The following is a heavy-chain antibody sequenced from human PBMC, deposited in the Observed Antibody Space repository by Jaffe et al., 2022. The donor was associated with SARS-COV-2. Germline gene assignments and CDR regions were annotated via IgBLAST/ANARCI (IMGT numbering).Heavy chain of an antibody. CDR1: GFTFSSYS. CDR3: ARTGMRDGQYYYYMDV. V-gene: IGHV3-21*01. Sequence: EVQLVESGGGLVKPGGSLRLSCAASGFTFSSYSMNWVRQAPGKGLEWVSSISSSSSYIYYADSVKGRFTISRDNAKNSLYLQMNSLRAEDTAVYYCARTGMRDGQYYYYMDVWGKGTTVTVSS. CDR2: ISSSSSYI. J-gene: IGHJ6*03.